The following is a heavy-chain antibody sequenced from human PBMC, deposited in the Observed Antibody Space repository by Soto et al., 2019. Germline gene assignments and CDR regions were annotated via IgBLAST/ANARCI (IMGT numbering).Heavy chain of an antibody. CDR3: AKARYRSGWYVFDY. CDR1: GFTFSSYT. CDR2: ISGSGGST. V-gene: IGHV3-23*01. Sequence: EVQLLESGGGLVQPGGSLRLSCAASGFTFSSYTMSWVRQAPGKGLEWVSTISGSGGSTYYADSVKGRFTISRDYSKSTLNLQMNSLRGEDTAVYYCAKARYRSGWYVFDYWGQGTLVTVSS. D-gene: IGHD6-19*01. J-gene: IGHJ4*02.